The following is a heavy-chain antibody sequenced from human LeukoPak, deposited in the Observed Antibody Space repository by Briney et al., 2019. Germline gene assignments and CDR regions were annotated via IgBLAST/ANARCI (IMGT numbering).Heavy chain of an antibody. CDR2: ISSSSSYI. CDR1: GFTFSSYS. J-gene: IGHJ3*02. V-gene: IGHV3-21*01. CDR3: ARARGAFWSGYYTGAFDI. Sequence: GGSLRLSCAASGFTFSSYSMNWVRQAPGKGLEWVSSISSSSSYIYYADSVKGRFTISRDNAKNSLYLQMNSLRAEDTAVYYCARARGAFWSGYYTGAFDIWGQGTMVTVSS. D-gene: IGHD3-3*01.